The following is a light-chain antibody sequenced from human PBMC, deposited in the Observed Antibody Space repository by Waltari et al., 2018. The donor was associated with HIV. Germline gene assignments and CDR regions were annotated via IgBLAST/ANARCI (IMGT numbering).Light chain of an antibody. CDR1: SSNIGTNT. Sequence: QSVLTQPPSASGTPGQRVTISCSASSSNIGTNTVHWYQPLPGSAPKLLIYSNNQRPSGVPDRFSASKSGTSASLAISGLRSEDEAEYYCAAWDENLNGLFGGGTKLTVL. J-gene: IGLJ3*02. CDR3: AAWDENLNGL. CDR2: SNN. V-gene: IGLV1-44*01.